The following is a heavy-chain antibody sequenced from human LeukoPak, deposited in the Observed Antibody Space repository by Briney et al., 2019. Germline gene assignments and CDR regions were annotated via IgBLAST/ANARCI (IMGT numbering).Heavy chain of an antibody. V-gene: IGHV1-8*01. J-gene: IGHJ6*03. D-gene: IGHD6-6*01. CDR2: MNPNSGNT. CDR1: GYTFTSYD. CDR3: ARTGSSSSYYYYYMDV. Sequence: ASVKVSCKASGYTFTSYDINWVRQATGQGLEWMGWMNPNSGNTGYAQKFQGRVTMTRDTSISTAYMELSRLRSDDTAVYYCARTGSSSSYYYYYMDVWGKGTTVTVSS.